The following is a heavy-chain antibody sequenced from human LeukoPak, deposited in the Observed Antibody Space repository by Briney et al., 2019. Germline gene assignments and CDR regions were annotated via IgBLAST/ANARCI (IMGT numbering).Heavy chain of an antibody. V-gene: IGHV3-30*18. CDR2: ISPHGDIE. CDR3: AKINNNDDY. J-gene: IGHJ4*02. CDR1: GFTFTTFG. D-gene: IGHD1/OR15-1a*01. Sequence: GRSLRLSCAASGFTFTTFGIHWVRQAPGKGLEWVAAISPHGDIEYYTDSVKGRFTISRDNSKNMIYLQMNSLRGENSAVYYCAKINNNDDYWGQGNLVTVSS.